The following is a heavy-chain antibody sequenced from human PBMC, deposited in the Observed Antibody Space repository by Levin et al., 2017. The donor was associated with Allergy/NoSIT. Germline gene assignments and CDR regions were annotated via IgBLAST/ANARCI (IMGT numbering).Heavy chain of an antibody. Sequence: ASVKVSCKASGYTFTGYYMHWVRQAPGQGLEWMGWINSNSGGTNYAQKFQGRVTMTRDTSISTAYMELSRLRSDDTAVYFCARDQMVFRYFDLWGRGTLVTVSS. V-gene: IGHV1-2*02. CDR1: GYTFTGYY. D-gene: IGHD5-24*01. CDR2: INSNSGGT. J-gene: IGHJ2*01. CDR3: ARDQMVFRYFDL.